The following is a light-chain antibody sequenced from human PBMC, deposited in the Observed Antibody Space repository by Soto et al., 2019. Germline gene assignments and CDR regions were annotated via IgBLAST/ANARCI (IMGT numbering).Light chain of an antibody. CDR3: QQYVISVT. Sequence: EVVLTQSPGTLSLSRGERATLYCRASERIYSANLGWYQQKPGQAPRLLIYGASNRATGIPERFSGSGSGTDFTLTISRLEPQDSAMYYCQQYVISVTFGQGTRLEI. CDR2: GAS. V-gene: IGKV3-20*01. CDR1: ERIYSAN. J-gene: IGKJ5*01.